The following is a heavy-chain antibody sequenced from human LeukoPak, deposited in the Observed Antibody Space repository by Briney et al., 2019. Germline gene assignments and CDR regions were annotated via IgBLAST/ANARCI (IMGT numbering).Heavy chain of an antibody. CDR2: IYYSGST. J-gene: IGHJ5*02. CDR1: VGSISSSSYY. V-gene: IGHV4-39*01. D-gene: IGHD3-3*01. Sequence: SETLSLTCTVSVGSISSSSYYWGWIRQPPGKGLEWIGSIYYSGSTYYNPSLKSRVTISVDTSKNQFSLKLSSVTAADTAVYYCARPRITIFGVSPWFDPWGQGTLVTVSS. CDR3: ARPRITIFGVSPWFDP.